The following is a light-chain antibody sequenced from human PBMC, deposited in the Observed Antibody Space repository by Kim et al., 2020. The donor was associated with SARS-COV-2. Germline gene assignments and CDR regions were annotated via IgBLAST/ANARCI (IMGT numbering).Light chain of an antibody. J-gene: IGLJ1*01. V-gene: IGLV3-1*01. Sequence: VSPGQTASITCSGDKWGDKYACWYQQSPGQSPVLVIYQDSKRPSAIPVRFSGSNSGNTATLTISGTQAMDEADYYCQAWDNSTAVFGTGTKVTVL. CDR3: QAWDNSTAV. CDR1: KWGDKY. CDR2: QDS.